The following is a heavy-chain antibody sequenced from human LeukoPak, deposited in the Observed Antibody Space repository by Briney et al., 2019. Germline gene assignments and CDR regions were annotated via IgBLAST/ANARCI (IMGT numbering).Heavy chain of an antibody. D-gene: IGHD5-24*01. CDR1: GFSVTNNY. V-gene: IGHV3-53*01. CDR3: ARGDGYNFFDY. Sequence: PGGSLRLSCAVSGFSVTNNYMSWVRQAPGKGLEWVPVFYVGGATCYADSVKGRFTISRDNSENTLYLQMKSLRAEDTAVYYCARGDGYNFFDYWGQGTLVTVSS. J-gene: IGHJ4*02. CDR2: FYVGGAT.